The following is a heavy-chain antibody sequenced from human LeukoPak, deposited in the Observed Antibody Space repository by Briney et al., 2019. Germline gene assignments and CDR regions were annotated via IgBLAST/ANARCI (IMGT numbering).Heavy chain of an antibody. V-gene: IGHV3-48*01. CDR2: ISGSSTSI. CDR3: ARDSPLDTSLDF. Sequence: GGSLRLSCAASGFTFSNYSMNWVRQAPGKGPEWVSYISGSSTSIYYADSVKGRFTISRDNAKNSLYLQMNSLRAEDTAVYYCARDSPLDTSLDFWGQGTLVTVSS. CDR1: GFTFSNYS. D-gene: IGHD3-22*01. J-gene: IGHJ4*02.